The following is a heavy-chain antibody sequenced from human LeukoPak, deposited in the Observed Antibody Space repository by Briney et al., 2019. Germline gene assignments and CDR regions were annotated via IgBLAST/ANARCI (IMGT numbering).Heavy chain of an antibody. J-gene: IGHJ4*02. Sequence: PGGSLRLSCAASRFTFSDYYMTWIRPAPGKGLEWVSYITSSSGTYTNYADSVKGRFTISRDNAKNSLYLQMNGLRAEDTAVYYCARVTGDLYFDYWGQGTLVTVSS. CDR2: ITSSSGTYT. CDR3: ARVTGDLYFDY. V-gene: IGHV3-11*05. D-gene: IGHD7-27*01. CDR1: RFTFSDYY.